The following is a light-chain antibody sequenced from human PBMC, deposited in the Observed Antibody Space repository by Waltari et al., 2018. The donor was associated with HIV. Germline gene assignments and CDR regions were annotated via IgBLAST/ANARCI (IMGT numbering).Light chain of an antibody. V-gene: IGKV4-1*01. Sequence: DIAMPQSPDSLAVSLGDRAPINFKSTQSLFSSPPQHNYLAWYQQKSGQPPKLLIYWASTRQSGVPDRFSGSGSGTDFTLTISSLQAEDVAVYYCQQYYSTPQTFGQGTRVEIK. J-gene: IGKJ1*01. CDR2: WAS. CDR1: QSLFSSPPQHNY. CDR3: QQYYSTPQT.